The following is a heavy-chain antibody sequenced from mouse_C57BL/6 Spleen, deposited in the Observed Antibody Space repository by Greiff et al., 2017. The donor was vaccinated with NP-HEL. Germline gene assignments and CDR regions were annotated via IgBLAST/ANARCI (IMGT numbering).Heavy chain of an antibody. J-gene: IGHJ4*01. Sequence: QVQLKESGPELVKPGASVKISCKASGYAFSSSWMNWVKQRPGKGLEWIGRIYPGDGDTNYNGKFKGKATLTADKSSSTAYMQLSSLTSEDSAVYFCAETAQATGAMDYWGQGTSVTVSS. CDR2: IYPGDGDT. D-gene: IGHD3-2*02. CDR1: GYAFSSSW. CDR3: AETAQATGAMDY. V-gene: IGHV1-82*01.